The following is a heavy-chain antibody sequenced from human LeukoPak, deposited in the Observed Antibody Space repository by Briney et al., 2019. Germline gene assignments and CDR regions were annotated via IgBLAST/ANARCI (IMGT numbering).Heavy chain of an antibody. CDR2: ISGSGGST. CDR3: AKEILGGASFDY. J-gene: IGHJ4*02. CDR1: GFTFSDYY. D-gene: IGHD3-10*01. V-gene: IGHV3-23*01. Sequence: QPGGSLRLSCAASGFTFSDYYMSWVRQAPGKGLEWGSAISGSGGSTYYADSVKGRFTISRDNSKNTLYLQMNSLRAEDTAVYYCAKEILGGASFDYWGQGTLVTVSS.